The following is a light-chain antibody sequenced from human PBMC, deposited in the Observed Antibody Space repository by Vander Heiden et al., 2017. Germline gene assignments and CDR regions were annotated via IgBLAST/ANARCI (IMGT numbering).Light chain of an antibody. J-gene: IGLJ1*01. CDR2: ANT. V-gene: IGLV1-40*01. CDR3: QYSDSSLNGVV. CDR1: SSNIGAGYD. Sequence: QSVLTQPPSVSGAPGQRVTISCTGSSSNIGAGYDVHWYHHLPGTAPKLLIYANTNRPSGVPDRFSGSKSGTSASLAITGLQAEDEADDYGQYSDSSLNGVVFGTGTKVTVL.